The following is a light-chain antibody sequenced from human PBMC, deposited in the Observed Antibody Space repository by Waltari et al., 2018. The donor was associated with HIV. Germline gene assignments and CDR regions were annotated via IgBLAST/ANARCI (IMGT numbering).Light chain of an antibody. V-gene: IGKV3-20*01. Sequence: EIVLTQSPGTLSLSPGERATLSCRASQSVSSNYLAWYQQKHGQAPGLLIYGASTRATGIPARFSGSGSGTDFTLTISGVEPEDFAVYYCQQYGSSPWTFGQGTKVEIK. CDR1: QSVSSNY. CDR2: GAS. J-gene: IGKJ1*01. CDR3: QQYGSSPWT.